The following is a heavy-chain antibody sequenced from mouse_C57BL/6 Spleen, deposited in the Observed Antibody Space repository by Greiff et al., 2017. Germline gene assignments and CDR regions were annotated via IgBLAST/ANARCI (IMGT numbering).Heavy chain of an antibody. D-gene: IGHD1-1*01. CDR3: ARYPVITTDYYAMDY. Sequence: VQLQQPGTELVKPGASVKLSCKASGYTFTSYWMHWVKQRPGQGLEWIGNINPSNGGTNYNEKFKSKATLTVDKSSSTAYMQLSILTSEDSAVYYCARYPVITTDYYAMDYWGQGTSVTVSS. J-gene: IGHJ4*01. CDR1: GYTFTSYW. CDR2: INPSNGGT. V-gene: IGHV1-53*01.